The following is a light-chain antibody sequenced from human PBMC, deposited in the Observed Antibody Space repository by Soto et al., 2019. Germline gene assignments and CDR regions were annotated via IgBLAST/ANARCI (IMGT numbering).Light chain of an antibody. CDR3: LQYDNFPIT. CDR2: DTS. Sequence: DIQMTQSPSSLSAFVGDRVTITCQASQDISNYLNWYQQKPGKAPNLLIYDTSTLETGVPSRFSGSLSGTDFTLTISDLQPEDIATYYCLQYDNFPITFGGGTKVEI. V-gene: IGKV1-33*01. CDR1: QDISNY. J-gene: IGKJ4*01.